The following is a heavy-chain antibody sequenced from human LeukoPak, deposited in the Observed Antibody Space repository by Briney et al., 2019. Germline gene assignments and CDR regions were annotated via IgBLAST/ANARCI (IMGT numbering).Heavy chain of an antibody. CDR1: GFTFSNYG. V-gene: IGHV3-33*06. Sequence: GRSLRLSCAASGFTFSNYGTHWVRQAPGKGLEWVAVIWYDGGNKYYADSVKGPFTISRDNSKNTLYLQMNSLRAEDTAVYYCANNFDYWGQGTLVTVSS. J-gene: IGHJ4*02. CDR3: ANNFDY. CDR2: IWYDGGNK.